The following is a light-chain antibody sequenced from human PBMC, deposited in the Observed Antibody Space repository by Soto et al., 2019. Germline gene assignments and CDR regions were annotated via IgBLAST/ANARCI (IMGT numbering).Light chain of an antibody. J-gene: IGKJ4*01. CDR3: QQYNNWPLT. V-gene: IGKV3-15*01. CDR1: QGIAGN. Sequence: IVMTQSPATLSVSPGERVTLSCRASQGIAGNLAWYQQRLGQAPRLLIYGASTRATGIPATFSGSESGTEFTLTISSLQSEDFAVYYCQQYNNWPLTFGGGTKVEIK. CDR2: GAS.